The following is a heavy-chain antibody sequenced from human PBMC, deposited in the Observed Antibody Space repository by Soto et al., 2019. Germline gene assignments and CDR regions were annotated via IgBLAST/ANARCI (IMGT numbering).Heavy chain of an antibody. CDR1: GGSISSYY. V-gene: IGHV4-59*08. CDR2: IYYSGST. D-gene: IGHD6-19*01. Sequence: SETLSLTCTVSGGSISSYYWSWIRQPPGKGLEWIGYIYYSGSTNYNPSLKSRVTISVDTSKNQFSLKLSSVTAADTAVYYCARHGRNAAVAASYYYYYYYMDVWGKGTTVTVSS. CDR3: ARHGRNAAVAASYYYYYYYMDV. J-gene: IGHJ6*03.